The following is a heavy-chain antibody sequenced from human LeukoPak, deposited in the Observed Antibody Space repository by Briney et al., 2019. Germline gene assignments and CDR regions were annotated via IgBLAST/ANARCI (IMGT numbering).Heavy chain of an antibody. CDR3: ARRNRAMDAFDI. V-gene: IGHV4-34*01. J-gene: IGHJ3*02. Sequence: ASETLSLTCAVYGGSFSGYYWSWIRQPPGKGLEWIGEINHSGSTNYNPSLKSQVTISVDTSKSQFSLKMRSVTAADTAVYYCARRNRAMDAFDIWGQGTMVTVSS. CDR1: GGSFSGYY. D-gene: IGHD2-2*01. CDR2: INHSGST.